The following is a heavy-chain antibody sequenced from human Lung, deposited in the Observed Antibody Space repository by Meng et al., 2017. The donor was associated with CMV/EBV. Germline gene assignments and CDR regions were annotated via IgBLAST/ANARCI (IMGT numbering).Heavy chain of an antibody. J-gene: IGHJ5*02. D-gene: IGHD2/OR15-2a*01. V-gene: IGHV1-18*01. CDR1: GYTFTSDG. CDR3: ARARFYDTTANWFDP. CDR2: IKAYNINT. Sequence: SGYTFTSDGITGVRQSAGQELQWVRWIKAYNINTDCTQKLQGRVTITTGTSASTACMGLRSLRSDVTAIYYCARARFYDTTANWFDPWGQGTLVTVSS.